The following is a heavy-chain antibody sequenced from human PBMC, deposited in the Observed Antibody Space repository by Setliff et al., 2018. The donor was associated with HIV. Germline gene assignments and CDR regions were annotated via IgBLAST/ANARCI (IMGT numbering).Heavy chain of an antibody. Sequence: PSETLSLTCTVSGGSISSSSYYWGWIRQPPGKGLEWIGSIYYSGSTYYNPSLKSLVTISLATSKNQFSLSLRSLSAADTAVYYCARAGAYIAEAYGTDVWGQGTTVTVSS. J-gene: IGHJ6*02. CDR1: GGSISSSSYY. CDR3: ARAGAYIAEAYGTDV. V-gene: IGHV4-39*07. D-gene: IGHD6-13*01. CDR2: IYYSGST.